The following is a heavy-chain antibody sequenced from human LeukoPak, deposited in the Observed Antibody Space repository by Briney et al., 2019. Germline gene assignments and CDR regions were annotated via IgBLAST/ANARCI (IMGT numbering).Heavy chain of an antibody. CDR3: AKPSPYYYDSSGYYFDY. V-gene: IGHV3-21*01. CDR1: GVTFSNYS. CDR2: ISTRSTYI. Sequence: GGSLRLSCAASGVTFSNYSMNWVRQAPGKGLEWVSSISTRSTYIYYADSVKGRFTISRDNAKNSLFLQMNSLRAEDTAVYYCAKPSPYYYDSSGYYFDYWGQGTLVTVSS. D-gene: IGHD3-22*01. J-gene: IGHJ4*02.